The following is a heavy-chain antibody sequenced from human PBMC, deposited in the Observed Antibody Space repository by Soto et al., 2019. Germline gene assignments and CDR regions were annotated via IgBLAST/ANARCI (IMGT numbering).Heavy chain of an antibody. CDR1: IFSLASSAMC. J-gene: IGHJ4*02. D-gene: IGHD6-19*01. V-gene: IGHV2-70*01. Sequence: GPMRLNRTHTLSLFSTYSIFSLASSAMCVSWIRQPPGEALEWHAYICWDYDKYYSTSLKTRLTIAKDTSKNLVVLTMTNVDPVDTATYYCARTSAWYPEHYFDFWGQGTMVTVSS. CDR3: ARTSAWYPEHYFDF. CDR2: ICWDYDK.